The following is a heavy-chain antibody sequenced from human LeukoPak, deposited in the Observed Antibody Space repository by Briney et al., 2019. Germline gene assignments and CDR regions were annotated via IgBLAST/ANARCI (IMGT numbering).Heavy chain of an antibody. V-gene: IGHV3-74*01. CDR2: INSDGSST. Sequence: GGSLRLSCAASGFTFSRFWMHWVRQAPGKGLVWVSRINSDGSSTDYADSVKGRFTISRDNSKNSLYLQMNSLRTEDTALYYCAKEDYSSSWYALDYWGQGTLVTVSS. CDR1: GFTFSRFW. D-gene: IGHD6-13*01. J-gene: IGHJ4*02. CDR3: AKEDYSSSWYALDY.